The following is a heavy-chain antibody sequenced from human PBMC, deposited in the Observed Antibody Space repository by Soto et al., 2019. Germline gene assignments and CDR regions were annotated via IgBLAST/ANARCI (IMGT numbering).Heavy chain of an antibody. CDR2: IWYDGSNI. D-gene: IGHD3-10*02. J-gene: IGHJ2*01. CDR3: FFQAEDGIRDVRSVSAFLLNRSSDL. V-gene: IGHV3-33*01. Sequence: KGLEWVAVIWYDGSNIYYADSVKGRFTISRDNSKNTLYLQMNSLRAEDTAVYYFFFQAEDGIRDVRSVSAFLLNRSSDL.